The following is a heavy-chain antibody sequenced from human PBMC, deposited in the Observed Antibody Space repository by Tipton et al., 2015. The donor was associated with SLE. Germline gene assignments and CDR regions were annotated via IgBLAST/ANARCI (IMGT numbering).Heavy chain of an antibody. D-gene: IGHD4-17*01. J-gene: IGHJ4*01. CDR1: GGSISSGGYY. V-gene: IGHV4-31*03. Sequence: TLSLTCTVSGGSISSGGYYWSWIRQHPGKGLEWIGYIHYSGSTYYNPSLKSRVTISVDTSKNQFSLKMSSVTAADTAVYYCARYVTTGNPRWSFDYWGHGTLVIVSS. CDR2: IHYSGST. CDR3: ARYVTTGNPRWSFDY.